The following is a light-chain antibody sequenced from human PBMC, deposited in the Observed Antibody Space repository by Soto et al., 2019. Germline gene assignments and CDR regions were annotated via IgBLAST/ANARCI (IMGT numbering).Light chain of an antibody. CDR2: QTS. Sequence: EIVMTQSPATLSVSPGERATLSCRASQSVGSNLAWYQQKAGQAPRLLIYQTSIRAAGIPARFSASGSGTDFTLTISDVQPEDFALYYCHQRQSWPRTFGQGTKVDI. J-gene: IGKJ1*01. CDR3: HQRQSWPRT. CDR1: QSVGSN. V-gene: IGKV3D-15*03.